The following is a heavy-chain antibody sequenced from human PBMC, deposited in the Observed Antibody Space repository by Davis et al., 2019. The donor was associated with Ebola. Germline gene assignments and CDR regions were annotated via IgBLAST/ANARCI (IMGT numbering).Heavy chain of an antibody. Sequence: SVKVSCKASGGTFSSYAISWVRQAPGQGLEWMGGIIPIFGTANYAQKFQGRVTITADESTSTAYMELSSLRSEDTAVYYCASPSYSSSWYPGREGFDYWGQGTLVTVSS. J-gene: IGHJ4*02. V-gene: IGHV1-69*13. D-gene: IGHD6-13*01. CDR1: GGTFSSYA. CDR2: IIPIFGTA. CDR3: ASPSYSSSWYPGREGFDY.